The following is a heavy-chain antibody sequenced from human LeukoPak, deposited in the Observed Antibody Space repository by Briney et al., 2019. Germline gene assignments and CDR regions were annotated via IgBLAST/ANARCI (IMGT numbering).Heavy chain of an antibody. CDR2: INAGNGNT. D-gene: IGHD3-22*01. Sequence: ASVKVSCKASGYTFTSYAMHWVCQAPGQRLEWMGWINAGNGNTKYSQKFQGRVTITRDTSASTAYMGLSSLRSEDTAVYYCAREEMMVILALDMWGQGTMVTVSS. CDR3: AREEMMVILALDM. J-gene: IGHJ3*02. CDR1: GYTFTSYA. V-gene: IGHV1-3*01.